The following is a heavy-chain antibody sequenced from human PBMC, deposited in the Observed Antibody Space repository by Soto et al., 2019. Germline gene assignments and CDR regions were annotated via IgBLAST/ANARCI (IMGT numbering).Heavy chain of an antibody. CDR1: GFTFSNYG. D-gene: IGHD4-17*01. V-gene: IGHV3-23*01. J-gene: IGHJ4*02. Sequence: VQLLESGGGLAQPGGSLGLSCAASGFTFSNYGMTWVRQAPGKGLEWVSAITPGGGSTYYADSVKGRFTISRDNSKSTLFLQMNSLRAEDTAVYYRAKALTTVTRPRYFDCWGRGALVAVSS. CDR2: ITPGGGST. CDR3: AKALTTVTRPRYFDC.